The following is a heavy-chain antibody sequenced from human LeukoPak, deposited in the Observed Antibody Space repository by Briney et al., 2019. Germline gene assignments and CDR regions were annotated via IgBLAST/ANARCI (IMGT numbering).Heavy chain of an antibody. CDR1: GFTFSSYS. J-gene: IGHJ6*03. Sequence: PGGSLRLSCAASGFTFSSYSMNWVRQAPGKGLEWVSSISSSSSYIYYADSVKSRFTISRDNAKNSLYLQMNSLRAEDTAVYYCARDELTITYVHYYMDVWGKGTTVTVSS. D-gene: IGHD1-20*01. CDR3: ARDELTITYVHYYMDV. CDR2: ISSSSSYI. V-gene: IGHV3-21*01.